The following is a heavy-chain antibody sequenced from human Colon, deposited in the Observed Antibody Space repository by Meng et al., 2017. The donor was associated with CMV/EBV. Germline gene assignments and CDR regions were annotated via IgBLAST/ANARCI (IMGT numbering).Heavy chain of an antibody. CDR3: TTGLTYYFDY. Sequence: SCAGSGLSFTYVSMNWGRQGPGKGLEWVGRIKGKDEGEALEFAAPVKGRFTISRDDSRNTHYLQMSGLKTEDTAVYYCTTGLTYYFDYWGQGTLVTVSS. CDR1: GLSFTYVS. J-gene: IGHJ4*02. D-gene: IGHD2-21*01. CDR2: IKGKDEGEAL. V-gene: IGHV3-15*07.